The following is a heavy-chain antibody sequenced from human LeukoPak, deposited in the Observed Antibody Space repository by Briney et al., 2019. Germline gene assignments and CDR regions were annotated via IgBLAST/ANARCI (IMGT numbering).Heavy chain of an antibody. Sequence: SETLSLTCSVSGGSTSSGDYYWSWIRQPPGKGLERIGHIYYSGSTHHNPSLKSRVTISVDTSKNQFSLKLSSVTATDTAVYYCARSLLSAGSGSYGFDPWGQGTLVTVSS. J-gene: IGHJ5*02. V-gene: IGHV4-30-4*01. CDR1: GGSTSSGDYY. CDR3: ARSLLSAGSGSYGFDP. CDR2: IYYSGST. D-gene: IGHD3-10*01.